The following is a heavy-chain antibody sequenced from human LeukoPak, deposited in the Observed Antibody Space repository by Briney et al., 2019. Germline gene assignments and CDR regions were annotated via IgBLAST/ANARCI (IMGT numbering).Heavy chain of an antibody. CDR3: ARVLAGYYYFDY. CDR2: IKQHGSEK. CDR1: GFTFGTYW. Sequence: GGSLRLSCAASGFTFGTYWLSWVRQAPGKGLEWVANIKQHGSEKYYVDSVKGRFTISRDNAENSLYLQMNSLRAEDTAVYYCARVLAGYYYFDYWGQGTLVTVSS. D-gene: IGHD3-9*01. V-gene: IGHV3-7*04. J-gene: IGHJ4*02.